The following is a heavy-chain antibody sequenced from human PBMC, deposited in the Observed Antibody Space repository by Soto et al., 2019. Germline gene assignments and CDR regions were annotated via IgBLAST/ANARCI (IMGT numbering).Heavy chain of an antibody. CDR2: SRDKSQSYTT. CDR3: VRVIKGGTTSFDP. D-gene: IGHD1-1*01. CDR1: GFTFSDHY. J-gene: IGHJ5*02. Sequence: GGSLRLSCVGSGFTFSDHYMDWVRQAPGKGLEWVGRSRDKSQSYTTSYAAPVKDRFTISRDDSKNSLYLQMNSLKTDDTAVYYCVRVIKGGTTSFDPWGQGTLVTAPQ. V-gene: IGHV3-72*01.